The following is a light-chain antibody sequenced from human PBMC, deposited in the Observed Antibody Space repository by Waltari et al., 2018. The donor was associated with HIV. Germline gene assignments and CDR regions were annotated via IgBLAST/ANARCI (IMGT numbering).Light chain of an antibody. Sequence: DIVLTQSPDSLAVSLGERATINCKASQSVLYNSNSKNYLSLYQQRPGQPPKLLIYWASTREAGVPDRFSGSASGTDFALTSSGLQAEDVAVYYCHQYYTTPWAFGQGTKVEIK. J-gene: IGKJ1*01. V-gene: IGKV4-1*01. CDR2: WAS. CDR3: HQYYTTPWA. CDR1: QSVLYNSNSKNY.